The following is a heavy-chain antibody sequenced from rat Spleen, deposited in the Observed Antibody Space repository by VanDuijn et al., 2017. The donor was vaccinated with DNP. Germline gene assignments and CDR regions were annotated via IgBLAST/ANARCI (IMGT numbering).Heavy chain of an antibody. J-gene: IGHJ2*01. Sequence: EVQLVESGGDLVQPGRSLKLSCVASGFTFSTYWMFWIRQTPGKGLEWVASINTDGGGTYYPDSVKGRFTLSRDNAENTIYLQMNSLRSEDTATYYCASWSPIAPISTSNYWGQGVMVTVSS. CDR3: ASWSPIAPISTSNY. D-gene: IGHD1-2*01. V-gene: IGHV5-58*01. CDR2: INTDGGGT. CDR1: GFTFSTYW.